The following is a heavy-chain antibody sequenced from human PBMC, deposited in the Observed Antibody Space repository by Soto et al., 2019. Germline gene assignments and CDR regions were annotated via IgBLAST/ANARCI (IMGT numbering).Heavy chain of an antibody. V-gene: IGHV4-61*01. CDR1: GGSVSSGSYY. CDR2: IYYSGST. J-gene: IGHJ4*02. D-gene: IGHD1-1*01. CDR3: ARGRTGDPTFFDY. Sequence: PSETLSLTCTVSGGSVSSGSYYWSWIRQPPGKGLEWIGYIYYSGSTTYNPSLKSRVTIAVDTSKNQFSLKLSSVTAADTAVYYCARGRTGDPTFFDYWGQGTLVTVSS.